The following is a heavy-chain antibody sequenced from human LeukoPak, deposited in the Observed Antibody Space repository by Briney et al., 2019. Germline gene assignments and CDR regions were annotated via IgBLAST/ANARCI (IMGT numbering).Heavy chain of an antibody. J-gene: IGHJ1*01. Sequence: GGSLRLSCAASGFTFNTYSMNWVRQAPGKGLEWVSYISSGSNTIYYADSVKGRFTISRDNAKNSLYLQMNSLRAEDTAVYYCARRTPGYCSGGICYGFQHWGQGTPVTVSS. CDR2: ISSGSNTI. D-gene: IGHD2-15*01. V-gene: IGHV3-48*04. CDR1: GFTFNTYS. CDR3: ARRTPGYCSGGICYGFQH.